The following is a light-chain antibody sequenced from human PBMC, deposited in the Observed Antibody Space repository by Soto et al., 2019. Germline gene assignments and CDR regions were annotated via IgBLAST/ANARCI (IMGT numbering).Light chain of an antibody. Sequence: QPVLTQPPSASGTPGQTVTISCSGSSSNIGSNTVNWYQQLPGTAPKLLIYNNNQRPSGVPDRFSGSKSGTSASLAISGLQSEDEADYYCATWDDGLDGYVFGTGTKLTVL. CDR3: ATWDDGLDGYV. V-gene: IGLV1-44*01. J-gene: IGLJ1*01. CDR1: SSNIGSNT. CDR2: NNN.